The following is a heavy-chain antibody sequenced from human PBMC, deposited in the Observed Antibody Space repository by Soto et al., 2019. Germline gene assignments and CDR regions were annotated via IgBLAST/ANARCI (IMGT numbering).Heavy chain of an antibody. CDR1: GGSISPHY. J-gene: IGHJ4*02. CDR2: IYYSGTT. D-gene: IGHD3-10*01. V-gene: IGHV4-59*11. Sequence: SETLSLTCTVSGGSISPHYWSWIRQPPGKGLEWIGYIYYSGTTTYNPSLTSRVTISVDTSRTQFSLKLRSVTAADTAVYYCARDRYYGGADYWGQGTLVTDSS. CDR3: ARDRYYGGADY.